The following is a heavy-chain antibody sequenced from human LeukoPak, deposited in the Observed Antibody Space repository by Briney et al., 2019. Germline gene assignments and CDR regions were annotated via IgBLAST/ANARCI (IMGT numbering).Heavy chain of an antibody. D-gene: IGHD3-3*01. V-gene: IGHV4-31*03. CDR3: ARGPKWGFDFWSAYYFDF. Sequence: SQPLSLPCSVSGVSISTGGYYWRCIRPHPGKGLEWIGYIYWTETTYSSSSLKSRVSFSVDTSQNQFSLRLSSVTAADTAVYYCARGPKWGFDFWSAYYFDFWGQGTLVTVSS. J-gene: IGHJ4*02. CDR1: GVSISTGGYY. CDR2: IYWTETT.